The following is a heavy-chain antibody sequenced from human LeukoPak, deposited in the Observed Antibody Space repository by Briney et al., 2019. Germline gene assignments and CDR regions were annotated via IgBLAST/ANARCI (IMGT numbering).Heavy chain of an antibody. J-gene: IGHJ5*02. CDR3: VRGGPSTWS. D-gene: IGHD2-15*01. CDR1: GFTFTNYA. V-gene: IGHV3-74*01. CDR2: INHDGSDT. Sequence: GGSLRLFCAASGFTFTNYAMNWVRQVPGRGPVWVSRINHDGSDTIYADSVRGRFTISRDDAKNTLYLQMNNLRAEDTAVYYCVRGGPSTWSWGQGTLVTVSS.